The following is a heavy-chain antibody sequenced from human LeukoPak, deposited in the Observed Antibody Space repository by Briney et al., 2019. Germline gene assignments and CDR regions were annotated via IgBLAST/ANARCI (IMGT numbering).Heavy chain of an antibody. CDR2: ISYDGSNK. D-gene: IGHD1-26*01. CDR3: AKDLDSGYDYGMDV. Sequence: GGSLRLSCAASGFTFSSYAMSWVRQAPGKGLEWVAVISYDGSNKYYADSVKGRFTISRDNSKNTLYLQMNSLRAEDTAVYYCAKDLDSGYDYGMDVWGQGTTVTVSS. CDR1: GFTFSSYA. V-gene: IGHV3-30*18. J-gene: IGHJ6*02.